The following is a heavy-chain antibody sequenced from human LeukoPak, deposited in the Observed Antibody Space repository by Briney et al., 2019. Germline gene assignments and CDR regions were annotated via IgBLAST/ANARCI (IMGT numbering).Heavy chain of an antibody. CDR3: ARARNYYDSSDYYYEGDAFDI. Sequence: SQTLSLTCTVSGGSISSYHWSWIRQPPGKGLECIGYIYYSGSTNYNPSLKSRVTISVDTSKNQFSLKLSSVTAADTAVYYCARARNYYDSSDYYYEGDAFDIWGQGTMVTVSS. D-gene: IGHD3-22*01. J-gene: IGHJ3*02. V-gene: IGHV4-59*01. CDR2: IYYSGST. CDR1: GGSISSYH.